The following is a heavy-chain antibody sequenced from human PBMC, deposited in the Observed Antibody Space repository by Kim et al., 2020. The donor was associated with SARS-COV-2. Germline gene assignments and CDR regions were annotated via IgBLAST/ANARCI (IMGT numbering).Heavy chain of an antibody. Sequence: ASVKVSCKASGYTFTGYYMHWVRQAPGQGLEWMGRINPNSGGTNYAQKFQGRVTMTRDTSISTAYMELSRLRSDDTAVYYCARDHLSSGWYLGNDYWGQGTLVTVSS. V-gene: IGHV1-2*06. CDR2: INPNSGGT. CDR1: GYTFTGYY. J-gene: IGHJ4*02. CDR3: ARDHLSSGWYLGNDY. D-gene: IGHD6-19*01.